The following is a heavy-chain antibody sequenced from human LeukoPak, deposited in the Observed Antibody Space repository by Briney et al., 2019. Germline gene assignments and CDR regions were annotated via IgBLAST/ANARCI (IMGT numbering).Heavy chain of an antibody. Sequence: SETLSLTCTVSGGSISSSSNYWGWIRQPPGKGLEWIGSIYYSGSTYYNPSLKSRVTISVDTSKNQFSLKLSSVTAADTAVYYCARHAGGATGPYDWFDPWGQGTLVTVSS. CDR3: ARHAGGATGPYDWFDP. CDR2: IYYSGST. CDR1: GGSISSSSNY. J-gene: IGHJ5*02. V-gene: IGHV4-39*01. D-gene: IGHD1-26*01.